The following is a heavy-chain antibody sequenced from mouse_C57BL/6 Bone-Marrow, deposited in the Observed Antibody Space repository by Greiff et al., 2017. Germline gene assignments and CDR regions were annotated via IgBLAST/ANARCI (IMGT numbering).Heavy chain of an antibody. V-gene: IGHV3-6*01. Sequence: ESGPGLVKPSQSLSLTCSVTGYSITSGYYWNWIRQFPGNKLEWMGYISYDGSNNYNPSLKNRISITRDTSKKQFFLKLNSETTEDTATNYCAREIYYGSSCAMDDWGQGTSVTVSS. CDR1: GYSITSGYY. D-gene: IGHD1-1*01. CDR3: AREIYYGSSCAMDD. J-gene: IGHJ4*01. CDR2: ISYDGSN.